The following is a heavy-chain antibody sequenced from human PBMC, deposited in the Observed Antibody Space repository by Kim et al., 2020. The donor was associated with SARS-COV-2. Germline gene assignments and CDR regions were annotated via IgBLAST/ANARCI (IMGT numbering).Heavy chain of an antibody. J-gene: IGHJ3*02. CDR3: ARAQGITMIVVVMIDAFDI. Sequence: SETLSLTCTVSGGSISSGGYYWSWIRQHPGKGLEWIGYIYYSGSTYYNPSLKSRVTISVDTSKNQFSLKLSSVTAADTAVYYCARAQGITMIVVVMIDAFDIWGQGTMVTVSS. CDR1: GGSISSGGYY. D-gene: IGHD3-22*01. CDR2: IYYSGST. V-gene: IGHV4-31*03.